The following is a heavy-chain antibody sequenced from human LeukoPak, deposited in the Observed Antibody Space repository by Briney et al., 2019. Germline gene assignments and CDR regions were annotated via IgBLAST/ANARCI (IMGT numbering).Heavy chain of an antibody. CDR3: AKDTSFDTSGYSLDY. Sequence: PGGSLRLSCAASGFTFDDYAMHWVRQAPGKGLEWVSGISWNSGGIVYADSVKGRFTISRDNAKNSLYLKMNSLRAEDTAFYYCAKDTSFDTSGYSLDYWGQGTLVTVSP. J-gene: IGHJ4*02. V-gene: IGHV3-9*01. CDR2: ISWNSGGI. CDR1: GFTFDDYA. D-gene: IGHD3-22*01.